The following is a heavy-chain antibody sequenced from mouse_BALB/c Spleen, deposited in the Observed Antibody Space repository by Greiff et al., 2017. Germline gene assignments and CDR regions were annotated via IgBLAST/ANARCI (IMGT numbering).Heavy chain of an antibody. CDR1: GYSITSGYY. J-gene: IGHJ1*01. V-gene: IGHV3-6*02. Sequence: DVHLVESGPGLVKPSQSLSLTCSVTGYSITSGYYWNWIRQFPGNKLEWMGYISYDGSNNYNPSLKNRISITRDTSKNQFFLKLNSVTTEDTATYYCASDGHWYFDVWGAGTTVTVSS. CDR2: ISYDGSN. CDR3: ASDGHWYFDV.